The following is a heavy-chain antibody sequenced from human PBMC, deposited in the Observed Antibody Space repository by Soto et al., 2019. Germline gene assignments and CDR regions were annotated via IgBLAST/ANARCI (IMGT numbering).Heavy chain of an antibody. CDR3: ARGIGYCSSINCYSSRRLRFDS. D-gene: IGHD2-2*01. J-gene: IGHJ4*02. Sequence: SETLSLTCAVYGGSFSGYYWTWIRQSPERGLEWIGEVNHSGTTYYNPSLKTRVTISVHTPKNQFSLKMSSVTAADTAVYYCARGIGYCSSINCYSSRRLRFDSWGQGTLVTVSS. CDR2: VNHSGTT. V-gene: IGHV4-34*01. CDR1: GGSFSGYY.